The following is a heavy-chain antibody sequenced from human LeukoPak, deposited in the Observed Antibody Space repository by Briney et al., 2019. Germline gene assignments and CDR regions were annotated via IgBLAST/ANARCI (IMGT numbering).Heavy chain of an antibody. J-gene: IGHJ3*02. D-gene: IGHD3-10*01. CDR3: ARMYYYGSGSPLTTPQDAFDI. Sequence: ASVKVSCKASGYTFTGYYMHWVRQAPGQGLEWMGWINPNSGGTNYAQKFQGRFTMTRDTSISTAYMELSRLRSDDTAVYYCARMYYYGSGSPLTTPQDAFDIWGQGTMVTVSS. V-gene: IGHV1-2*02. CDR2: INPNSGGT. CDR1: GYTFTGYY.